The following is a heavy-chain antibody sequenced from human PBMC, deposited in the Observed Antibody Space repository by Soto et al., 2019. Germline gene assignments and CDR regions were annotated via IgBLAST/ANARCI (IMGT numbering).Heavy chain of an antibody. V-gene: IGHV1-69*01. CDR2: IIPIFGTA. J-gene: IGHJ5*02. CDR1: GGTFSSYA. Sequence: QVQLVQSGAEVKKPGSSVKVSCKASGGTFSSYAISWVRQAPGQGLEWMGGIIPIFGTANYAQKFQGRVTDNPEETTSHAQQGLSSPECEDTARFFCGGDRPGGWYFGPNFSSNHRFRPLGQGTLVTVSS. CDR3: GGDRPGGWYFGPNFSSNHRFRP. D-gene: IGHD6-19*01.